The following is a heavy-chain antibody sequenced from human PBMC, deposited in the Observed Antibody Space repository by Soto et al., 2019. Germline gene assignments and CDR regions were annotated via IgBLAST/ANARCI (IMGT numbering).Heavy chain of an antibody. CDR3: ARYSGYGDYYFDY. CDR1: GFTFSDYY. Sequence: QVQVVESGGGLVKPGGSLRLSCAASGFTFSDYYMSWIRQAPGKGLEWISFISTSGNSKSYADSVKGRFTISRDNDKNSLSLQMNSLRAEETAVYYCARYSGYGDYYFDYWGQGTLVTVSS. CDR2: ISTSGNSK. D-gene: IGHD5-12*01. V-gene: IGHV3-11*01. J-gene: IGHJ4*02.